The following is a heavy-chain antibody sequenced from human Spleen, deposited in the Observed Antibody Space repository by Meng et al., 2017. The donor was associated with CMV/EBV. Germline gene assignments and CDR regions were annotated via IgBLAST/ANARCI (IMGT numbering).Heavy chain of an antibody. J-gene: IGHJ6*02. CDR3: AGGDIVVRPVTMGPDYYYYGMDV. CDR2: LIPIFETA. D-gene: IGHD2-2*01. Sequence: YVFSWVGQAPGQGLEWMGGLIPIFETANYAQKYQGRVTITTDESTRTAYMELTSLRSEDTAVYYCAGGDIVVRPVTMGPDYYYYGMDVWGQGTTVTVSS. CDR1: YV. V-gene: IGHV1-69*05.